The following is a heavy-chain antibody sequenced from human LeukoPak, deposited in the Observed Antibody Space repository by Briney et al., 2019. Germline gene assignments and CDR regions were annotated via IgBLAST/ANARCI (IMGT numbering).Heavy chain of an antibody. CDR2: INHSGST. J-gene: IGHJ6*03. D-gene: IGHD3-10*01. CDR3: ARGRGLWFGELWHYYYMDV. CDR1: GGSFSGYY. Sequence: SETLSLTCAVYGGSFSGYYLSWIRQPPGKGLEWIGEINHSGSTNYNPSLKSRVTISVDTSKNQFSLKLSSVTAADTAVYYCARGRGLWFGELWHYYYMDVWGKGTTVTVPS. V-gene: IGHV4-34*01.